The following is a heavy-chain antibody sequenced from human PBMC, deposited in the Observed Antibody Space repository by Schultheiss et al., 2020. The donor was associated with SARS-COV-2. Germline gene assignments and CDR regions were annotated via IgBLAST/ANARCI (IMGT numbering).Heavy chain of an antibody. V-gene: IGHV3-33*01. CDR2: IWSDGNYK. CDR3: ARDGYYSGSGSPRYYFDY. J-gene: IGHJ4*02. D-gene: IGHD3-10*01. Sequence: GGSLRLSCAASGFTFTNYVIHWVRQAPGKGLEWVAVIWSDGNYKYYSDSVKGRFTISRDNSKNTVYVEMNSLRAEDTAVYYCARDGYYSGSGSPRYYFDYWGQGTQVTVSS. CDR1: GFTFTNYV.